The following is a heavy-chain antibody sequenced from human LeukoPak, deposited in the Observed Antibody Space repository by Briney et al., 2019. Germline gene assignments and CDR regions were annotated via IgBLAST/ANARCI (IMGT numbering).Heavy chain of an antibody. CDR1: GGTFSSYA. J-gene: IGHJ4*02. V-gene: IGHV1-69*05. CDR3: ARGWGNRGFDY. D-gene: IGHD3-16*01. CDR2: IIPIFGTA. Sequence: GASVKVSCKASGGTFSSYAISWVRQAPGQGLEWMGGIIPIFGTASYAQKFQGRVTMTRDTSTSTVYMELSSLRSEDTAVYYCARGWGNRGFDYWGQGTLVTVSS.